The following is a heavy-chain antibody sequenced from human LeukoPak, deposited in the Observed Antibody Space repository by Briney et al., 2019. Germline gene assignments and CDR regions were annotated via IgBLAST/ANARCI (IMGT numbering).Heavy chain of an antibody. D-gene: IGHD6-13*01. J-gene: IGHJ5*02. CDR3: AREGTEAGIDP. CDR2: IYTSGNT. V-gene: IGHV4-61*02. CDR1: GGSISSGGYY. Sequence: PSETLSLTCTVSGGSISSGGYYWSWIRRPAGRGLEWIGRIYTSGNTNYNPSLGSRVTISVDTSKNQFSLKLSSVTAADTAVYYCAREGTEAGIDPWGQGTLVTVSS.